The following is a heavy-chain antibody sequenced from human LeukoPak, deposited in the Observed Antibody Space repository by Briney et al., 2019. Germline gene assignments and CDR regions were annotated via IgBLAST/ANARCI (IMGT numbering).Heavy chain of an antibody. CDR3: VKDSGGSYYSSYYFDY. J-gene: IGHJ4*02. V-gene: IGHV3-30*18. Sequence: PGGSLRLSCAASGFTFSNYGMHWVRQAPGKGLEWVAVISYDGSKKYYADSVKGRFTISRGNSKNTLYLQMNSLRAEDTAVYYCVKDSGGSYYSSYYFDYWGLGTLVPVSS. CDR1: GFTFSNYG. D-gene: IGHD1-26*01. CDR2: ISYDGSKK.